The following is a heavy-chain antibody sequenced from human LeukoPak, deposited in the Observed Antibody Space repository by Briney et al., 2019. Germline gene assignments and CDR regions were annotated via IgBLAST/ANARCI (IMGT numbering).Heavy chain of an antibody. V-gene: IGHV3-23*01. D-gene: IGHD4-17*01. CDR3: AKDSGDYGDYSDAFDI. Sequence: GGSLRLSCAASGFTFSTYAMSWVRLAPGKGLEWVSGISGSGGSTYYADSVKGRFTISRDNSKNTLYLQMNSLRAEDTAVYYCAKDSGDYGDYSDAFDIWGQGTMVTVSS. CDR2: ISGSGGST. J-gene: IGHJ3*02. CDR1: GFTFSTYA.